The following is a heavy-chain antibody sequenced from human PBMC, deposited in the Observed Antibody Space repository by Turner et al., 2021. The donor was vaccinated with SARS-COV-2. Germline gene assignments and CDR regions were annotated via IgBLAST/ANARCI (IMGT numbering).Heavy chain of an antibody. CDR3: ARLMDTAMDYYGTDV. CDR1: GGSISISSYY. CDR2: IYYSGSA. Sequence: QLHLQASGPGLVKPSATLSLTSTVSGGSISISSYYWGWIRQPPGKGLEWIGNIYYSGSAYYNPSLKSRVTISVDPSKNQFSLKLTTVTAADTAVYYCARLMDTAMDYYGTDVWGQGTTVTVSS. V-gene: IGHV4-39*01. D-gene: IGHD5-18*01. J-gene: IGHJ6*02.